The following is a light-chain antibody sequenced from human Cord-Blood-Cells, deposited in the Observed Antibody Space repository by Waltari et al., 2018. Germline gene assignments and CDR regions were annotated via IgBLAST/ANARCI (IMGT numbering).Light chain of an antibody. V-gene: IGKV4-1*01. CDR2: WAS. Sequence: DIVMTYSSHSLPVSLGTRATSKCKSRQSVLYSSNNKDYLAWYQHKPGQPPKLLIYWASTRESGVPDRVSGSGSGTDFTLTISSLQAEDVAVYYCQQYYSTPYTFGQGTKLEIK. CDR3: QQYYSTPYT. CDR1: QSVLYSSNNKDY. J-gene: IGKJ2*01.